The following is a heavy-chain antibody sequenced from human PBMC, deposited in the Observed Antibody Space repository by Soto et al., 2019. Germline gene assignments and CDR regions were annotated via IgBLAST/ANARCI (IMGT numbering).Heavy chain of an antibody. V-gene: IGHV3-23*01. CDR2: ISSGGGRI. Sequence: VQLLESGGGLVQPGGSLRLSCAASGFTFSSYAMGWIRQAPGKGLEWVSGISSGGGRIYYAESMKGRFTISRDNSKNTLYLQMSSLRAEDTAVFYCAKAPHASDYAGRGFDYWGQGTLVTVSS. CDR3: AKAPHASDYAGRGFDY. CDR1: GFTFSSYA. D-gene: IGHD5-12*01. J-gene: IGHJ4*02.